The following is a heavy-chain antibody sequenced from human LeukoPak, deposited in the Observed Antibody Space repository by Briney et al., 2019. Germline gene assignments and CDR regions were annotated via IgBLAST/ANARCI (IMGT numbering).Heavy chain of an antibody. V-gene: IGHV3-7*01. CDR1: GFTFSNYW. J-gene: IGHJ5*02. D-gene: IGHD4/OR15-4a*01. CDR3: AKEGLRNWFDP. Sequence: GGSLRLSCAASGFTFSNYWMSWVRQAPGKGLEWVASIHQHGNEKYFVDSVRGRFTISRDNAKNSLYLQMNSLRAEDTAVYYCAKEGLRNWFDPWGQGTLVTVSS. CDR2: IHQHGNEK.